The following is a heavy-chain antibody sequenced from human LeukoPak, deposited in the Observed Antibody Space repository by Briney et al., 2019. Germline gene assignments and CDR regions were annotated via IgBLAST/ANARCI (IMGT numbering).Heavy chain of an antibody. CDR2: INHSGST. D-gene: IGHD3-10*01. CDR1: GGSISSYY. CDR3: ARRGPPYYYGSGSYYNALYFDY. J-gene: IGHJ4*02. Sequence: SETLSLTCTVSGGSISSYYWSWIRQPPGKGLEWIGEINHSGSTNYNPSLKSRVTISVDTSKNQFSLKLSSVTAADTAVYYCARRGPPYYYGSGSYYNALYFDYWGQGTLVTVSS. V-gene: IGHV4-34*01.